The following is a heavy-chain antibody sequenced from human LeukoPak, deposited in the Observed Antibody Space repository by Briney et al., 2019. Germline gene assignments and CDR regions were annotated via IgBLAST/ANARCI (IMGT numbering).Heavy chain of an antibody. J-gene: IGHJ4*02. D-gene: IGHD2-2*01. CDR3: AKESGPVPAAPYYFDY. Sequence: GGSLRLSCAASGFTFSSYAMSWVRQAPGKGLEWVSAISGSGGSTYYADSVKGRFTISRDNSKNTLYLQMNSLRAEDTAVYYCAKESGPVPAAPYYFDYWGQGTLVTVSS. CDR2: ISGSGGST. CDR1: GFTFSSYA. V-gene: IGHV3-23*01.